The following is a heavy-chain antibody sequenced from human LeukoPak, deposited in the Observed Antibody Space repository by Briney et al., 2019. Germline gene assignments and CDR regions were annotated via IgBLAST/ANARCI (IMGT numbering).Heavy chain of an antibody. V-gene: IGHV4-31*03. J-gene: IGHJ5*02. CDR1: GGSISSGGYY. CDR3: ASSPITYYYDSSGPGWFDP. Sequence: SRTLSLTCTVSGGSISSGGYYWSWIGQHPGKGLECIGYIYYSGTTYYNPSLKSRLTISVDTYKNQFSLKLDSVTAAYTDVYWCASSPITYYYDSSGPGWFDPWGQGTLVTVSS. CDR2: IYYSGTT. D-gene: IGHD3-22*01.